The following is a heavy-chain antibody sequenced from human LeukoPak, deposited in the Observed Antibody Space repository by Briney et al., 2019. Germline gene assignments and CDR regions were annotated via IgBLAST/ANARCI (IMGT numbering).Heavy chain of an antibody. CDR3: ARYRAFDI. V-gene: IGHV4-59*01. CDR1: GGSISGYY. J-gene: IGHJ3*02. Sequence: SETLSLTCTVSGGSISGYYWSWIRQPPGEGLEWIGYIYNSGNTNYNPSLKSRVTISVDTSTNQFSLKLTSVTAADTAVYYCARYRAFDIWGRGTLVTVSS. CDR2: IYNSGNT.